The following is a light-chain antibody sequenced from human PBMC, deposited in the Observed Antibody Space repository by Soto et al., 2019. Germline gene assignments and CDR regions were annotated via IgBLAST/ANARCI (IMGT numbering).Light chain of an antibody. CDR1: SSDVGGYNY. V-gene: IGLV2-14*01. CDR2: DVS. CDR3: NSYTSSSPHPYV. Sequence: QSALTQPASVSGYPGQSITVSCTGTSSDVGGYNYVSWYQQHPGKAPKVMIYDVSKRPSGVCNRFSGSKSGNTISLTISMLQAEDEADYYCNSYTSSSPHPYVFGTGTKHTVL. J-gene: IGLJ1*01.